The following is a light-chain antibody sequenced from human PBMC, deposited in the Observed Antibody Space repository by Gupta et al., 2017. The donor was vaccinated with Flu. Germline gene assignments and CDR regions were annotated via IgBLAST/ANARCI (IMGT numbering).Light chain of an antibody. CDR1: QSVGGD. CDR3: QQYNNWPPIT. J-gene: IGKJ3*01. V-gene: IGKV3-15*01. Sequence: EIVMTQSPATLSASSGERATLSCRASQSVGGDLAWYQQRRGQAPRLLIYGTSNRATGVPARFSGSGSGTEFTLTISSLQPEDFAVYYCQQYNNWPPITFGPGTKVDIK. CDR2: GTS.